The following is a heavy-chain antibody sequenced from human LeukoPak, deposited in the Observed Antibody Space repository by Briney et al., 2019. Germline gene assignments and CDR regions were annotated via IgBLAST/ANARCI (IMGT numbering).Heavy chain of an antibody. V-gene: IGHV3-30-3*01. J-gene: IGHJ4*02. D-gene: IGHD3-22*01. CDR2: ITYDGSNK. CDR1: GFTLRSYA. Sequence: GGSLRLSCAASGFTLRSYAMHWVRQAPGTGREGVAVITYDGSNKYYADSVKGRFTISRDNSKNTLYLQMNSLRADDTAVYYCARAYYYDSSGYPSYWGQGTLVTVSS. CDR3: ARAYYYDSSGYPSY.